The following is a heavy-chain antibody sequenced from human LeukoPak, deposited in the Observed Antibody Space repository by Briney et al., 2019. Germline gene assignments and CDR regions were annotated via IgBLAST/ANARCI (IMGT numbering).Heavy chain of an antibody. J-gene: IGHJ5*02. V-gene: IGHV4-61*01. CDR1: GSSINSVYS. CDR2: ISYSGST. Sequence: SETLSLTCTVFGSSINSVYSWGWIRQPPGKGLEWIGYISYSGSTTYNPSFKSRVTISVDMSKNQFSLNLRSVTAADTAVYYCARDLEESGRYLRFDPWGQGTLVTVSS. CDR3: ARDLEESGRYLRFDP. D-gene: IGHD1-26*01.